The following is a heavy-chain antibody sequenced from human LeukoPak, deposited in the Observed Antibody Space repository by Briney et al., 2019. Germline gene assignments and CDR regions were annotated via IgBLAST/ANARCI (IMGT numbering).Heavy chain of an antibody. CDR1: GYSFTSYW. V-gene: IGHV5-51*01. D-gene: IGHD3-10*01. CDR3: ARHAPHYGSGSPIDY. J-gene: IGHJ4*02. CDR2: IYPGDSDT. Sequence: GESLKISCKGSGYSFTSYWIGWVRQMPGKGLEWMGIIYPGDSDTRYSPSFQGQVTISADKSISTAYLQWSSLKASDTAMYYCARHAPHYGSGSPIDYWGQGTLVTVSS.